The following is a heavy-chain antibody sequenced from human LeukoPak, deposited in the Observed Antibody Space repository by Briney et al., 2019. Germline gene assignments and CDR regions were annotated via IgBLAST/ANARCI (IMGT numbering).Heavy chain of an antibody. CDR1: GGSISSYY. Sequence: SETLSLTCTVSGGSISSYYWSWIRQPAGKGLEWIGRIYTSGSTNYNPSLKSRVTMSVDTSKNQFSLKLSSVTAADTAVYYCARSKAYDFWSGYYAGRYYYMDVWGKGTTVTVSS. V-gene: IGHV4-4*07. J-gene: IGHJ6*03. D-gene: IGHD3-3*01. CDR3: ARSKAYDFWSGYYAGRYYYMDV. CDR2: IYTSGST.